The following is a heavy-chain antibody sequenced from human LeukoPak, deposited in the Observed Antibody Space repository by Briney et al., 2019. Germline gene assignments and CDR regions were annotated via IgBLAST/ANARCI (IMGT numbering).Heavy chain of an antibody. V-gene: IGHV3-74*01. D-gene: IGHD2-21*01. Sequence: GGSLRLSCAASGFTFSSYWMHWVRQAPGKGLVWVSRIKSDGSSTSYADSVKGRFTISRDNAKNTLYLQMNSLRAGDTAVYYCARDPGGGGAKGHNWFDPWGQGTLVTVSS. CDR2: IKSDGSST. CDR3: ARDPGGGGAKGHNWFDP. CDR1: GFTFSSYW. J-gene: IGHJ5*02.